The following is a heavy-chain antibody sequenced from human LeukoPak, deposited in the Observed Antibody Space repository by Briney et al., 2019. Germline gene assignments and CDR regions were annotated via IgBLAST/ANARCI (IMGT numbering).Heavy chain of an antibody. D-gene: IGHD3-9*01. Sequence: PSGTLSLTCAVSGGSISSSNWWSWVRQPPGKGLEWIGEIYHSGSTNYNPSLKSRVTISVDKSKNQFSLKLSSVTAADTAVYYCARAGYYDILTGYYPNWGQGTLVTVSS. CDR3: ARAGYYDILTGYYPN. CDR2: IYHSGST. V-gene: IGHV4-4*02. CDR1: GGSISSSNW. J-gene: IGHJ4*02.